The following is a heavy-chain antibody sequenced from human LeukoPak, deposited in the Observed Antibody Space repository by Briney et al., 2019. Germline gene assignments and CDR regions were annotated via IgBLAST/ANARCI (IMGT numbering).Heavy chain of an antibody. CDR1: GFTVSSNC. J-gene: IGHJ6*02. CDR2: IYSGGST. V-gene: IGHV3-53*01. CDR3: AREAAAAGGPYYYYGMDV. D-gene: IGHD6-13*01. Sequence: GGSLRLSCAASGFTVSSNCMSWVRQAPGKGLEWVSVIYSGGSTYYADSVKGRFTISRDNSKNTLYLQMNSLRAEDTAVYYCAREAAAAGGPYYYYGMDVWGQGTTVTVSS.